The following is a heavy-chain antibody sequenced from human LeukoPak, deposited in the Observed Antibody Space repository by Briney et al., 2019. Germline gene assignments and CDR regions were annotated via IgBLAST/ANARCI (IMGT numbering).Heavy chain of an antibody. CDR3: AKDAPPCSGGSCYSGYYFYGMDV. CDR2: ISYDGSNK. V-gene: IGHV3-30*18. CDR1: GLTFSSYG. Sequence: PGGYLRLSCVVSGLTFSSYGMHWVRQAPGKGLEWVAVISYDGSNKYYADSVKGRFTISRDNSKNTLYLQMNSMRAEDTAVFYCAKDAPPCSGGSCYSGYYFYGMDVWGKGTTVTVSS. J-gene: IGHJ6*04. D-gene: IGHD2-15*01.